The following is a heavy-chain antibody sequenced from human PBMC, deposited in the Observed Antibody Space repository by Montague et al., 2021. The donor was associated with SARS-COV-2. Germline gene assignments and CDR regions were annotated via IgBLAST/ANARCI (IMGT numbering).Heavy chain of an antibody. CDR1: GDSINNSRYH. CDR2: IYYSGSA. J-gene: IGHJ3*02. CDR3: AGLESTRGVIIRGAFHI. D-gene: IGHD3-10*01. Sequence: SETLSLTCSVSGDSINNSRYHWGWIRQPPGKGLEWIGTIYYSGSAYYNPSLKSRVTISVDTSKDQFSLKLNSVTATGTAVYYCAGLESTRGVIIRGAFHIWGQGTKVTVSS. V-gene: IGHV4-39*01.